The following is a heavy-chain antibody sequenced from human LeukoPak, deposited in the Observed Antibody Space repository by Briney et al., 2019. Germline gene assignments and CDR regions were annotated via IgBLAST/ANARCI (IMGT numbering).Heavy chain of an antibody. CDR1: GFTFSSYV. Sequence: GGSLRLSCAASGFTFSSYVMSWVRQAPGKGLEWVSGISGSGGSTYYADSVKGRFTISRDNSKNTLYLQMTSLRAEDTAVYYCAKSPIIAARSLFDYWGQGALATVSS. V-gene: IGHV3-23*01. CDR2: ISGSGGST. D-gene: IGHD6-6*01. CDR3: AKSPIIAARSLFDY. J-gene: IGHJ4*02.